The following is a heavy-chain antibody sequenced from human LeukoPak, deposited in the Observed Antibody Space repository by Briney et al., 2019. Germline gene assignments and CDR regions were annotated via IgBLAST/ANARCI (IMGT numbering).Heavy chain of an antibody. D-gene: IGHD1-26*01. CDR2: IYYTRST. V-gene: IGHV4-39*01. CDR1: GGSISSSSYY. J-gene: IGHJ4*02. CDR3: ARGRPYTGGYHLDF. Sequence: SETLSLTCTVSGGSISSSSYYWGWIRQPPGKGLEWIGSIYYTRSTYYNPSLKSRVTMSVDTSKNQFFLKLNSVTAADTAVYYCARGRPYTGGYHLDFWGQGTLVTVSA.